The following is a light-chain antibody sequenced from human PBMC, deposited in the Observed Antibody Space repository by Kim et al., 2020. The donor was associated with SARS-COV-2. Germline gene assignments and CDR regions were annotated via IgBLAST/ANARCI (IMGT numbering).Light chain of an antibody. CDR1: RLDVGGYNY. Sequence: QSALTQPASVSGSPGQSITISCTGTRLDVGGYNYVSWYQQHPGKAPKLIIYDVHNRPTGVSDRFSGSKSGNTASLIISGLQADDEADYYCSSWASTTTYVFGTGTKVTVL. J-gene: IGLJ1*01. V-gene: IGLV2-14*03. CDR3: SSWASTTTYV. CDR2: DVH.